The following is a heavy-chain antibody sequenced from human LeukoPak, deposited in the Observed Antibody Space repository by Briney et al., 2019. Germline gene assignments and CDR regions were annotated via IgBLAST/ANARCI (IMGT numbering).Heavy chain of an antibody. V-gene: IGHV3-48*01. CDR3: ARGGAARPDY. D-gene: IGHD6-6*01. Sequence: DSVKGRFTISRDNAKNSLYLQMNTPRAEDTAVYYCARGGAARPDYWGQGTLVTVSS. J-gene: IGHJ4*02.